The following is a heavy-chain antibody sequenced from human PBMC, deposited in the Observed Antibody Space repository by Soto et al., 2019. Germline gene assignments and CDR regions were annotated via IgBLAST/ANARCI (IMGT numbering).Heavy chain of an antibody. CDR2: IYYSGST. Sequence: SETLSLTCTVSGGSISSSSYYWGWIRQPPGKGLEWIGSIYYSGSTYYNPSLKSRVTISVDTSKNQFSLKLSSVTAADTAVYYCARQRRYSIIPVSYYGMDVWGQGTTVTVSS. D-gene: IGHD1-26*01. V-gene: IGHV4-39*01. J-gene: IGHJ6*02. CDR1: GGSISSSSYY. CDR3: ARQRRYSIIPVSYYGMDV.